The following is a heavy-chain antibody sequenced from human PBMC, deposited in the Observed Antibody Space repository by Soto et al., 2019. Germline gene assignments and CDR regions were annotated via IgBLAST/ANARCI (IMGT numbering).Heavy chain of an antibody. D-gene: IGHD1-7*01. CDR1: GFTFSSYA. Sequence: GGSLRLSCAASGFTFSSYAMSWVRQAPGKGLEWVSAISGSGGSTYYADSVKGRFTISRDNSKNTLYLQMNSLRAEDTAVYYCAKDRLELRRIKLKYYYYMDVWGKGTTVTVSS. V-gene: IGHV3-23*01. J-gene: IGHJ6*03. CDR2: ISGSGGST. CDR3: AKDRLELRRIKLKYYYYMDV.